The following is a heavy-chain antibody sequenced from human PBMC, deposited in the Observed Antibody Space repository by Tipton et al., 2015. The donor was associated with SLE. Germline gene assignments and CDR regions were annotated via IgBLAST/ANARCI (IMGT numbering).Heavy chain of an antibody. CDR3: AGVGHYSPPRTYYTLRTNWFDS. J-gene: IGHJ5*01. Sequence: TLSLTCTVSGDSITTHYWNWVRQPPGKGLEWIGYIFFSGSTNYNPSLQSRVTISVDTSKNQFSLKVTSVTAADTAVYYCAGVGHYSPPRTYYTLRTNWFDSWGQGNQVTVSS. CDR2: IFFSGST. D-gene: IGHD3-3*01. CDR1: GDSITTHY. V-gene: IGHV4-59*11.